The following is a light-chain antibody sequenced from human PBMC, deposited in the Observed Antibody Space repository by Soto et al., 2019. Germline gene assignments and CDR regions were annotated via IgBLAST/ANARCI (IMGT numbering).Light chain of an antibody. V-gene: IGLV2-14*03. CDR2: DVS. CDR3: SSFTRSNSYV. Sequence: QSALTQPASVSGSPGQSITISCTGTSSDVGAYNYVSWYQQHPGKVPKLMIYDVSDRPSGVSNRFSASKSGNTASLTISGLQAEDEADYSCSSFTRSNSYVFGTGTKVTVL. CDR1: SSDVGAYNY. J-gene: IGLJ1*01.